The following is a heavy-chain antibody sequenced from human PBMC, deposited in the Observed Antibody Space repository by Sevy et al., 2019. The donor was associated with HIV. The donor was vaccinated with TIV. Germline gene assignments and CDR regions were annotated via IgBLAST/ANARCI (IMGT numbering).Heavy chain of an antibody. J-gene: IGHJ4*02. V-gene: IGHV3-21*01. CDR3: AREGYYDSSGYYPIDY. Sequence: GGSLRLSCAASGFTFSSYSMNWVRQAPGKGLEWVSSISSSSSYIYYEDSVKGRFTISRDNAKNSLYLQMNSLRAEDTAVYYCAREGYYDSSGYYPIDYWGQGTLVTVSS. CDR1: GFTFSSYS. CDR2: ISSSSSYI. D-gene: IGHD3-22*01.